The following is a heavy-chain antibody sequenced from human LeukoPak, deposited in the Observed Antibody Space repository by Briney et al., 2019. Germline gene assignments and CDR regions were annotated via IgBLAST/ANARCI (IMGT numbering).Heavy chain of an antibody. Sequence: ASVKVSCKASGYTFTGYYMHWVRQAPGQGLEWMGWINPNSGGTNYAQKFQGRVTMTRDTSISTAYMELSRLRSDDTAVYYCARGDIVVVPAAMYYYYMDVWGKGTTVTVSS. CDR1: GYTFTGYY. CDR2: INPNSGGT. CDR3: ARGDIVVVPAAMYYYYMDV. J-gene: IGHJ6*03. D-gene: IGHD2-2*01. V-gene: IGHV1-2*02.